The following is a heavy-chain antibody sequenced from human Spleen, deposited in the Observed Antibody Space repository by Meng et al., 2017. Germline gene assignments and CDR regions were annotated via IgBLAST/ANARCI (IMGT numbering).Heavy chain of an antibody. CDR2: IYHSGNT. D-gene: IGHD6-13*01. CDR1: GGSISSSNW. Sequence: QVQLQEEGRGRGKREGRRGGRGAVSGGSISSSNWWSWVRQPPGKGLEWIGEIYHSGNTNYNPSLKSRVAMSVDKSKNQFSLRLSSVTAADTAVYYCARARSSSWSFDYWGQGTLVTVSS. V-gene: IGHV4-4*02. CDR3: ARARSSSWSFDY. J-gene: IGHJ4*02.